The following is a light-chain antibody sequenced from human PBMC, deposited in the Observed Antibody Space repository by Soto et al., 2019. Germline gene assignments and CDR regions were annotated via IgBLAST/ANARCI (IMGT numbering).Light chain of an antibody. J-gene: IGKJ4*01. Sequence: EIVLTQSPGTLSLSPGERATLSCRASQSVSSSYLAWYQQKPGQAPSLLIDGASSRATGIPDRFSGSGSGTDFTLTISRLEPDDFAVYYCQQYGSSPLTSGGGTKVEIK. CDR1: QSVSSSY. CDR2: GAS. CDR3: QQYGSSPLT. V-gene: IGKV3-20*01.